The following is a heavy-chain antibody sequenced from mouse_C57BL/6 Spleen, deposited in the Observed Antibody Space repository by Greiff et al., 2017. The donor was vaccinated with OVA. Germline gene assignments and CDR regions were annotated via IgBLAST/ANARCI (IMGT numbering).Heavy chain of an antibody. CDR3: ARRDGFLLAY. CDR2: ISSGSSTI. J-gene: IGHJ3*01. V-gene: IGHV5-17*01. CDR1: GFTFSDYG. Sequence: EVQRVESGGGLVKPGGSLKLSCAASGFTFSDYGMHWVRQAPEQGLEWVAYISSGSSTIYYADTVKGRFTVSRDNAKNTLFLQMTSLRSEDTAMYYCARRDGFLLAYWGQGTLVTVSA. D-gene: IGHD2-3*01.